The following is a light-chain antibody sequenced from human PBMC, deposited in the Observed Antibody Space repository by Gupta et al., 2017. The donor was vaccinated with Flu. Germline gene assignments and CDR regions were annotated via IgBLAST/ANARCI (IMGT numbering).Light chain of an antibody. CDR1: QSILND. J-gene: IGKJ4*01. V-gene: IGKV3-15*01. CDR2: GAA. CDR3: QQYNNWPPLT. Sequence: EIVMTQSPATLSVSPGERATLSCRASQSILNDLAWYQQKLGQAPRLLIYGAATRATDIPARFSGSGSGTEFTLTISSLQSEDFAVYYCQQYNNWPPLTFGGGTKLEIK.